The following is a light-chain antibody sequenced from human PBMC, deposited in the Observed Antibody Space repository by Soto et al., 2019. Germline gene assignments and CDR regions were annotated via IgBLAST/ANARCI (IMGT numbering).Light chain of an antibody. CDR1: QDISSS. Sequence: DIQMTQSPSAVSESVGDRVTITCRASQDISSSLAWYQQKPGKAPKLLISDASRLQSGVPSTFSGSGSGTDFSLTISSLQPEDFATYYCHQAHSFPFTFGPGTKVEIK. V-gene: IGKV1-12*01. J-gene: IGKJ3*01. CDR3: HQAHSFPFT. CDR2: DAS.